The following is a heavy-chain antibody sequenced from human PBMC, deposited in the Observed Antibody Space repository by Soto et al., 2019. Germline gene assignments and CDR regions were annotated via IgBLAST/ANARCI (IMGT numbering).Heavy chain of an antibody. Sequence: EVQLLESGGGLVQPGGSLRLSCAASGFTFSSYAMSWVRQAPGKGLEWVSAISGSGGSTYYADSVKGRFTISRDNSKNRLYLQMNSLRAEDTAVYYCAKDWFGSGSYNYWGQGTLVTVSS. CDR1: GFTFSSYA. J-gene: IGHJ4*02. V-gene: IGHV3-23*01. CDR2: ISGSGGST. D-gene: IGHD3-10*01. CDR3: AKDWFGSGSYNY.